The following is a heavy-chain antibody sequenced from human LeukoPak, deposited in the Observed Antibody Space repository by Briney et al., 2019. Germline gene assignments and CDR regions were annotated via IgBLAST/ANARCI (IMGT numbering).Heavy chain of an antibody. CDR3: ASLDGNAWWHY. J-gene: IGHJ4*02. D-gene: IGHD2-15*01. V-gene: IGHV3-7*01. Sequence: GGSLRLSCAASGFTFSSYWMSWVRQAQGKGLEWVANIKQDGSEKYYVDSVKGRFTISRDNAKNSLHLQMNSLRAEDTAVYYCASLDGNAWWHYWGQGTLVTVSS. CDR2: IKQDGSEK. CDR1: GFTFSSYW.